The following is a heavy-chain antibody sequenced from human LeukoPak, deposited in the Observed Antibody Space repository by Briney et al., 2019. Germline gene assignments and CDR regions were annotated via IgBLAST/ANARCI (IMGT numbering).Heavy chain of an antibody. CDR2: IYYSGST. V-gene: IGHV4-39*01. J-gene: IGHJ4*02. CDR1: GGSISSSSYY. CDR3: ARQGASRHPIDY. D-gene: IGHD4/OR15-4a*01. Sequence: PSGTLSLTCTVSGGSISSSSYYWGWIRQPPGKGLEWIGSIYYSGSTYYNPSLKSRVTISVDTSKNQFSLELSSVTAADTAVYYCARQGASRHPIDYWGQGTLVTVSS.